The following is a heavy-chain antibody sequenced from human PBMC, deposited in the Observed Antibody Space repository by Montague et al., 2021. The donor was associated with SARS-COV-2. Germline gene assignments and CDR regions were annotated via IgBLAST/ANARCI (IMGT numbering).Heavy chain of an antibody. CDR1: GFTFSSYA. D-gene: IGHD3-22*01. CDR3: ARDKDYYDSSGYYWAANYYYGMDD. V-gene: IGHV3-30*04. Sequence: SLRLSCAASGFTFSSYAMHWVRQAPGKGLEWVAVISYDGSNKYYADSVKGRFTISRDNSKNTLYLQMNSLRAEDTAVCYCARDKDYYDSSGYYWAANYYYGMDDWGQGTTVTVSS. J-gene: IGHJ6*02. CDR2: ISYDGSNK.